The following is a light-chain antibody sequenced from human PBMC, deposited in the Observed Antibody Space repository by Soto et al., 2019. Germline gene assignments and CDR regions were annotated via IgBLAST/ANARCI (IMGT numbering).Light chain of an antibody. J-gene: IGKJ1*01. Sequence: DIQMTQSPSSLSASVGDRVTITCRASQGISNYLAWFQQKPGKVPKLLIYAASTLQPGVPSRFSGSGSGTDFTLTITSLQPEDVASYYCQKYNSDPPWTFCQGTKVEIK. CDR1: QGISNY. CDR2: AAS. V-gene: IGKV1-27*01. CDR3: QKYNSDPPWT.